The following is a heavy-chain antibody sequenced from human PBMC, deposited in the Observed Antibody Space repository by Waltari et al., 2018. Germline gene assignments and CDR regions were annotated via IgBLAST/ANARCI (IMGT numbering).Heavy chain of an antibody. CDR2: VFHTGSP. J-gene: IGHJ6*02. CDR3: AGEKARYGFDV. CDR1: GFSMTRSY. Sequence: QLQESGPGLVKPSETLSLTCSVSGFSMTRSYWAWIRQPPGKGLEWIGSVFHTGSPSYNPPRKSRVTISVDSSKNQCTLRLTAVTAADTAVYYCAGEKARYGFDVWGQGTTVTVSS. V-gene: IGHV4-38-2*02.